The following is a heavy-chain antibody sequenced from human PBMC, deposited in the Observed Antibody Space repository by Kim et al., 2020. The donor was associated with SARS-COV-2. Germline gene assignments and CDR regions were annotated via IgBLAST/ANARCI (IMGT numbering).Heavy chain of an antibody. D-gene: IGHD6-13*01. CDR3: ARGIAAASTDY. Sequence: TGHEDSGKGRCTISRDNAKNSLNLQMNSLRADDTALYYCARGIAAASTDYCGQGTLVTVSS. V-gene: IGHV3-20*03. CDR2: T. J-gene: IGHJ4*02.